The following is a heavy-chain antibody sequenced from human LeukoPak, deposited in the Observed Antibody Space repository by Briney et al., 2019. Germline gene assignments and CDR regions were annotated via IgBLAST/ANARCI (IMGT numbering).Heavy chain of an antibody. CDR3: ARVGIAARPDYYYYMDV. Sequence: PSETLSLTCTVSGGSISSSSYYWGWIRQPPGKGLEWIGSIYYSGSTYYNPSLKSRVTISVDTSKNQFSLKLSSVTAADTAVYYCARVGIAARPDYYYYMDVWGKGTTVTVSS. V-gene: IGHV4-39*07. CDR1: GGSISSSSYY. CDR2: IYYSGST. J-gene: IGHJ6*03. D-gene: IGHD6-6*01.